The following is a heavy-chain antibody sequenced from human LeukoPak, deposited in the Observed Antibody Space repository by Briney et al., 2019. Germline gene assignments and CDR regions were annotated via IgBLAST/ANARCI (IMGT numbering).Heavy chain of an antibody. J-gene: IGHJ4*02. D-gene: IGHD4-11*01. CDR3: ARLADYGNYGPREYLDF. Sequence: GGSLRLSCAASGFTFSNYGMNWVRQAPGKGLEWVPSISSSSSSIYYADSLKGRFTISRDNAKTSLYLQMNSLRAEDTAVYYCARLADYGNYGPREYLDFWGQGTLVTVSS. CDR2: ISSSSSSI. CDR1: GFTFSNYG. V-gene: IGHV3-21*01.